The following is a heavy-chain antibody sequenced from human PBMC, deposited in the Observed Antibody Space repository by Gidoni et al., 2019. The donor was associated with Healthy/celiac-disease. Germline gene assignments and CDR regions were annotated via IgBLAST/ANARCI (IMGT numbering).Heavy chain of an antibody. CDR1: GYTFSGYY. CDR2: INPNSGGT. Sequence: QVQLVQSGAEVKKPGASVKVSCKASGYTFSGYYMPWVRQAHGQGLEWMGWINPNSGGTNYAQKFQGRVTMTRDTSISTAYMELSRLRSDDTAVYYCARDTYDFWSGFLGGGFDPWGQGTLVTVSS. D-gene: IGHD3-3*01. J-gene: IGHJ5*02. V-gene: IGHV1-2*02. CDR3: ARDTYDFWSGFLGGGFDP.